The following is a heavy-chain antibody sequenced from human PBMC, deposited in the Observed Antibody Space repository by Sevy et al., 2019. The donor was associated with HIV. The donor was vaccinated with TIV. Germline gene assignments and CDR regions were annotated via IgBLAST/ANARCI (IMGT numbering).Heavy chain of an antibody. CDR2: ISWNSGSI. J-gene: IGHJ4*02. CDR3: AKDIGAVAIY. Sequence: GGSLRLSCAASGFTFDDYAMHWVRQAPGKGLEWVSGISWNSGSIGYADSVKGRFTISRDNAKNSLYLQMNSLRAEDTALYYCAKDIGAVAIYWGQGPLVTVSS. D-gene: IGHD6-19*01. CDR1: GFTFDDYA. V-gene: IGHV3-9*01.